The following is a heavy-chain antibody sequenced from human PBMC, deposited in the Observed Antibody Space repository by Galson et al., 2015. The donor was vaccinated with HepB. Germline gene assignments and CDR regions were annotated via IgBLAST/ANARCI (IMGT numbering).Heavy chain of an antibody. CDR2: ISGSGGST. V-gene: IGHV3-23*01. J-gene: IGHJ4*02. CDR1: GFTFSSYA. D-gene: IGHD6-19*01. Sequence: SLRLSCAASGFTFSSYAMGWVRQAPGKGLEWVSGISGSGGSTYYADSVKGRFTISRDNSKSTLYLQMNSLRADDTAVYYCARLPGYSSGWRTGFDYWGQGTLVTVSS. CDR3: ARLPGYSSGWRTGFDY.